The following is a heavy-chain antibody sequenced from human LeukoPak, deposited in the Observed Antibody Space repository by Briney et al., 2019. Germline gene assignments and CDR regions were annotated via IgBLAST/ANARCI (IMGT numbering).Heavy chain of an antibody. CDR2: ISSSRSGSKRYI. V-gene: IGHV3-21*06. J-gene: IGHJ6*02. CDR3: ARDCTSATCYSGLDV. CDR1: GFTFSFYS. D-gene: IGHD2-2*01. Sequence: PGGSLRLSCVASGFTFSFYSMNWVRQAPGKGLEWVSSISSSRSGSKRYIYYADSVKGRFTVSRDNAKNSLYLQMNRLRAEDTAVYYCARDCTSATCYSGLDVWGQGTTVTVSS.